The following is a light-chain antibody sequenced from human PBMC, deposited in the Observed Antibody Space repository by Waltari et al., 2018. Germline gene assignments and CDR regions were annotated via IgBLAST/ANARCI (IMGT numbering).Light chain of an antibody. CDR2: DDN. V-gene: IGLV2-14*03. CDR3: SSYTSSSTLV. CDR1: NSDVVGSNY. Sequence: QSALTQPASVSVSPGQSITISCTGTNSDVVGSNYVSWYQQYPGKAPKLMIYDDNKRPSGVSNRFSGSKSGNTASLTISGLQAEDEADYYCSSYTSSSTLVFGGGTKLTVL. J-gene: IGLJ3*02.